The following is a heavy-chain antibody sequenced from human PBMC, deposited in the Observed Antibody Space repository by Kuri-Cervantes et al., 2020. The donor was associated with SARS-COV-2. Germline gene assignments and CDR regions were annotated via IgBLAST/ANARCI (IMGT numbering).Heavy chain of an antibody. J-gene: IGHJ5*02. CDR2: IYISGST. Sequence: SETLSLTCTVSGGSISSYYWSWIRRPAGKGLEWIGRIYISGSTNYNPSLKSRVTMSVDTSKNQFSLKLSSVTAADTAVYYCARSSPGTNWFDPWGQGTLVTVSS. CDR1: GGSISSYY. D-gene: IGHD1-1*01. V-gene: IGHV4-4*07. CDR3: ARSSPGTNWFDP.